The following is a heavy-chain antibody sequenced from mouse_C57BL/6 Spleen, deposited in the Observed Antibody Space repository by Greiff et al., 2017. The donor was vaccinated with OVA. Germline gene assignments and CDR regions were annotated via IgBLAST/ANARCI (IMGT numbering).Heavy chain of an antibody. CDR2: IDPSDSYT. CDR1: GYTFTSYW. CDR3: AKGPDNAMDY. Sequence: VQLQQPGAELVKPGASVKLSCKASGYTFTSYWMQWVKQRPGQGLEWIGEIDPSDSYTNYNQKFKGKATLTVDTSSSTAYMQLSSLTSEDSAVYYCAKGPDNAMDYWGQGTSVTVSS. V-gene: IGHV1-50*01. J-gene: IGHJ4*01.